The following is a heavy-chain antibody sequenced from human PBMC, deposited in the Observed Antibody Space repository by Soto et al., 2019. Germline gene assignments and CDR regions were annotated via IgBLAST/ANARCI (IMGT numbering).Heavy chain of an antibody. Sequence: PGESLKISCKGSGYSFTSYWISWVRQMPGKGLEWMGRIDPSDSYTNYSPSFQGHVTISADKSISTAYLQWSSLKASDTAMYYCASRYLWPEYSSSAGSYYGMDVWGQGTTVTVSS. J-gene: IGHJ6*02. D-gene: IGHD6-6*01. CDR3: ASRYLWPEYSSSAGSYYGMDV. CDR1: GYSFTSYW. V-gene: IGHV5-10-1*01. CDR2: IDPSDSYT.